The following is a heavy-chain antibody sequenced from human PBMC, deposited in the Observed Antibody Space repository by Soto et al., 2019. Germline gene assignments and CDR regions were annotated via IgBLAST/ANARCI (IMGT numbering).Heavy chain of an antibody. J-gene: IGHJ4*02. CDR3: AREGPPDYGHFHINY. V-gene: IGHV4-31*03. Sequence: RSLTCTVSGGSISSGGYYWSWIRQHPGKGLEWIGYIYYSGSTYYNPSLKSRVTISVDTSKNQFSLKLSSVTAADTAVYYCAREGPPDYGHFHINYWGQGTLVTVSS. D-gene: IGHD4-17*01. CDR2: IYYSGST. CDR1: GGSISSGGYY.